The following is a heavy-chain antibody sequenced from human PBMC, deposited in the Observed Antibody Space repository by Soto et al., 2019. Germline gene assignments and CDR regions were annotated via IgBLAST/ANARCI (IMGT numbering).Heavy chain of an antibody. D-gene: IGHD3-3*01. V-gene: IGHV4-59*03. CDR2: IYYSGST. CDR3: AKLVGGVKAIGAPGNWFDP. Sequence: SETLSLTCTVSGGSISSYYWSWIRQPPGKGLEWIGYIYYSGSTNYNPSLKSRVTISVDNSNNTMFLQIDSLRPEDTAVYYCAKLVGGVKAIGAPGNWFDPWGQGTLVTVSS. J-gene: IGHJ5*02. CDR1: GGSISSYY.